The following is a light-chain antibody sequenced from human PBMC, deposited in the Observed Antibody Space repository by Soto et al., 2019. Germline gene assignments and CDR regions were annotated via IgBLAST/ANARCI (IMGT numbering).Light chain of an antibody. CDR3: QHYNSYSEA. CDR1: QSITRY. V-gene: IGKV1-39*01. CDR2: AAS. J-gene: IGKJ1*01. Sequence: DIQMTQSPSSLSASVGDRVTITCRASQSITRYLNWYQQKPGKAPKLLMXAASSLQTGVPSRFSGGGSGTDFXXTISSLQPDDFATYYCQHYNSYSEAFGQGTKVDIK.